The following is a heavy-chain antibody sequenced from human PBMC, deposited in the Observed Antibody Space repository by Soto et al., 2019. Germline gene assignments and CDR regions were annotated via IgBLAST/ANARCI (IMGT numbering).Heavy chain of an antibody. D-gene: IGHD6-13*01. V-gene: IGHV3-33*01. J-gene: IGHJ4*02. CDR2: IWYDGSNK. CDR3: ARPYSSSWYFDY. CDR1: GFTFSSYG. Sequence: GESLKISCAASGFTFSSYGMHWVRQAPGKGLEWVAVIWYDGSNKYYADSVKGRFTISRDNSKNTLYLQMNSLRAEDTAVYYCARPYSSSWYFDYWGQGTLVTVSS.